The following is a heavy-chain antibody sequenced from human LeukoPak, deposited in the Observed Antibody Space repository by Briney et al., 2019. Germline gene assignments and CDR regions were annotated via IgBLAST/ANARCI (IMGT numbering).Heavy chain of an antibody. Sequence: PGGSLRLSCAASGFTFSSYAMHWVRQAPGKGLEWVAVITHDGNHKYNADSVKGRFTISRDNSKNTVYLQMNSLRAEDTAVYYCARDENDDYLGGLDYWGQGALVTVSS. CDR2: ITHDGNHK. J-gene: IGHJ4*02. CDR1: GFTFSSYA. CDR3: ARDENDDYLGGLDY. V-gene: IGHV3-30*04. D-gene: IGHD3-16*01.